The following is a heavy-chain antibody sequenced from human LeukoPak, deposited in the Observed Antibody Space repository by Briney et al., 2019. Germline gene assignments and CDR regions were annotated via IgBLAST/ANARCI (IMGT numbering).Heavy chain of an antibody. CDR1: GFTFSSYE. D-gene: IGHD4-17*01. CDR3: ARASYGDYFPDEFDY. V-gene: IGHV3-48*03. CDR2: ISSSGSTI. Sequence: GGSLRLSCAASGFTFSSYEMNWVRQAPGKGLEWVSYISSSGSTIYYADSVKGRFTISRDDAKNSLYLQMNSLRAEDTAVYYCARASYGDYFPDEFDYWGQGTLVTVSS. J-gene: IGHJ4*02.